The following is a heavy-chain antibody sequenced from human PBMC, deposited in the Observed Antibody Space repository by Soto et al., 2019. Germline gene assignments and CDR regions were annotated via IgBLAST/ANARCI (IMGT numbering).Heavy chain of an antibody. CDR3: ARDRYCSSTSCYGPHPFDY. J-gene: IGHJ4*02. D-gene: IGHD2-2*01. CDR2: ISSSGSTI. V-gene: IGHV3-11*01. Sequence: QVQLVESGGGLVKPGGSLRLSCAASGFTFSDYYMSWIRQAPGKGLEWVSYISSSGSTIYYADSVKGRFTISRDNAKNSLYLQMNSLRAEDTAVYYCARDRYCSSTSCYGPHPFDYWGQGTLVTVSS. CDR1: GFTFSDYY.